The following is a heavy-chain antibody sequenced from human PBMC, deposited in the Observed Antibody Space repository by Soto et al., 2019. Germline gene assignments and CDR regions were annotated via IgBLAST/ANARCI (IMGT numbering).Heavy chain of an antibody. V-gene: IGHV3-23*01. Sequence: GGSLRLSCAASGFTFSNYAMSWVRQAPGKGLEWVSVISGSGDTTYYADSVKGRFTISRDNSKNTLYLQMNSLRADDTAVYDCAKSDRVAAAGGTDYWGQGTLVTVSS. D-gene: IGHD2-15*01. CDR1: GFTFSNYA. CDR2: ISGSGDTT. J-gene: IGHJ4*02. CDR3: AKSDRVAAAGGTDY.